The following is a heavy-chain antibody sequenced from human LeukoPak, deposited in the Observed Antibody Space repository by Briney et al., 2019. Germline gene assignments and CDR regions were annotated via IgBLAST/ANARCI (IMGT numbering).Heavy chain of an antibody. CDR3: ARADSCGGDCYFFDY. CDR2: IYSGGST. D-gene: IGHD2-21*02. CDR1: GFTVSSNY. J-gene: IGHJ4*02. V-gene: IGHV3-53*01. Sequence: GGSLRLSCAASGFTVSSNYMSWVRQAPGKGLEWVSVIYSGGSTYYADSVKGRSTISRDNSKNTLYLQMNSLRAEDTAVYYCARADSCGGDCYFFDYWGQGTLVTVSS.